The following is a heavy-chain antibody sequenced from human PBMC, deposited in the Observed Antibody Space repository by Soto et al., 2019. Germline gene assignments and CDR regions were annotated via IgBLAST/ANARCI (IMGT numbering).Heavy chain of an antibody. CDR1: GGSFSGYY. Sequence: SETLSLTCAVYGGSFSGYYWSWIRQPPGKGLEWIGEINHSGSTNYNPSLKSRVTISVDTSKNQFSLKLSSVTAADTAVYYCARGYCSSTSCYQYYGMDVWGQGTTVTVSS. V-gene: IGHV4-34*01. D-gene: IGHD2-2*01. CDR2: INHSGST. J-gene: IGHJ6*02. CDR3: ARGYCSSTSCYQYYGMDV.